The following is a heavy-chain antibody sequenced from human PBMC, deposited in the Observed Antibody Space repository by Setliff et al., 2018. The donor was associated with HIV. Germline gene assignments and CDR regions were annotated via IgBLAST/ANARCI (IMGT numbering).Heavy chain of an antibody. V-gene: IGHV1-2*06. Sequence: ASVKVSCKASGDTFSNYAISWVRQAPGQGLEWMGRIIPNSGGTNYAQKFQGRVTMTRDTSISTAYMELTRLRSDDTAVYYCARGAIVPAAMVSRYNYYGMDVWGQGTTVTVSS. CDR3: ARGAIVPAAMVSRYNYYGMDV. D-gene: IGHD2-2*01. J-gene: IGHJ6*02. CDR2: IIPNSGGT. CDR1: GDTFSNYA.